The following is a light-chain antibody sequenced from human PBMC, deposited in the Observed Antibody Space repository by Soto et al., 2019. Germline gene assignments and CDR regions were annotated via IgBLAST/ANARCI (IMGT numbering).Light chain of an antibody. CDR2: KGT. J-gene: IGLJ1*01. Sequence: QSVLAQPASVSGSPGQSITISCTGTSSDVGAYNSVSWYQQHPHRAPRVIIYKGTQRPSGVSNRFSGSTSGNAASLTISGLQAEDEADYYCTSHAGTINFPYIFGTGTKVTV. CDR3: TSHAGTINFPYI. CDR1: SSDVGAYNS. V-gene: IGLV2-23*03.